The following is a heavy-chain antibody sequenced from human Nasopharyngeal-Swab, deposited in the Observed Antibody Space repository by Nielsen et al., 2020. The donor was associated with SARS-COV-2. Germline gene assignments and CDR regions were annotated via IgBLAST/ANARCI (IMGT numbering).Heavy chain of an antibody. V-gene: IGHV4-30-4*01. CDR3: ARDDAYCSSTSCYRAPLNY. Sequence: RQAPGKGLERIGYIYYSGSTYYNPSLKSRVTISVDTSKNQFSLKLSSVTAADTAVYYCARDDAYCSSTSCYRAPLNYWGQGTLVTVSS. J-gene: IGHJ4*02. D-gene: IGHD2-2*01. CDR2: IYYSGST.